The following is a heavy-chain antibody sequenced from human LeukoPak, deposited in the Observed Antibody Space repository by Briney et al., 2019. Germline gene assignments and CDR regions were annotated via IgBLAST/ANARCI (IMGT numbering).Heavy chain of an antibody. CDR1: GFTFSSYA. D-gene: IGHD4-17*01. CDR2: ISGSGGST. V-gene: IGHV3-23*01. J-gene: IGHJ3*02. Sequence: GGSLRLSCAASGFTFSSYAMSWVRQAPGKGLEWVSAISGSGGSTSYADSVKGRFTISRDNSKNTLYLQMNSLRAEDTAVYYCAKDSGSSTYGDYVDAFDIWGQGTMVTVSS. CDR3: AKDSGSSTYGDYVDAFDI.